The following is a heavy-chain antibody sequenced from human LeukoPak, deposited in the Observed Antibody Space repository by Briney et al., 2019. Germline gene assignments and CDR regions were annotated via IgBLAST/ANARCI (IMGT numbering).Heavy chain of an antibody. V-gene: IGHV3-7*03. J-gene: IGHJ4*02. D-gene: IGHD4-11*01. CDR2: IKEDGSVR. CDR1: GFIFSNYW. Sequence: GGSLRLSCAASGFIFSNYWMIWVRQAPGKGLEWVANIKEDGSVRNYVDSVKGRFTISRDNAKNSLFLQMNSLRAEDTAVYYCARERYGNYNWGQGTLVTVSS. CDR3: ARERYGNYN.